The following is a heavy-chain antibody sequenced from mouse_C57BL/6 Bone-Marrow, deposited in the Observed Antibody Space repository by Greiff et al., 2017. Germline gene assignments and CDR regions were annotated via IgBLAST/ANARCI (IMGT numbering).Heavy chain of an antibody. CDR3: ARPLLYYYAMDY. V-gene: IGHV1-81*01. CDR2: IYPRSGNT. J-gene: IGHJ4*01. D-gene: IGHD2-10*01. Sequence: QVQLKQSGAELARPGASVKLSCKASGYTFTSYGISWVKQRTGPGLEWIGEIYPRSGNTYYNEKFKGKATLTADKSSSTAYMELRSLTSEDSAVYFCARPLLYYYAMDYGGQGTSVTVSS. CDR1: GYTFTSYG.